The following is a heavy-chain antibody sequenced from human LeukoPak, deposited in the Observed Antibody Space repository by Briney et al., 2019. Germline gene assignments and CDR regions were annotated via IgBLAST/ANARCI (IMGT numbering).Heavy chain of an antibody. V-gene: IGHV1-69*13. CDR2: IIPIFGTA. Sequence: SVKVSCKASGGTFSSYAISWVRQAPGQGLEWMGGIIPIFGTANYAQKFQGRVTITADESTSTAYMELSSLRSEDTAVYYCARLHYDSSGYLNWFDPWGQGTLVTVSS. CDR1: GGTFSSYA. J-gene: IGHJ5*02. D-gene: IGHD3-22*01. CDR3: ARLHYDSSGYLNWFDP.